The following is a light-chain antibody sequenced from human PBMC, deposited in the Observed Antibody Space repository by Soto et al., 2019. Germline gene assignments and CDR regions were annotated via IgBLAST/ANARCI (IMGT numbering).Light chain of an antibody. J-gene: IGLJ1*01. CDR2: EVN. CDR3: NSYTSSTTYV. Sequence: QSALTQPASVSGSPGQSITISCTGNSSDVGGYNYVSWYQQHPGKAPKLMIYEVNNRPSGVSNRFSGSKSGNTASLTISGLQAEDEADYYCNSYTSSTTYVFGTGTKLTVL. V-gene: IGLV2-14*01. CDR1: SSDVGGYNY.